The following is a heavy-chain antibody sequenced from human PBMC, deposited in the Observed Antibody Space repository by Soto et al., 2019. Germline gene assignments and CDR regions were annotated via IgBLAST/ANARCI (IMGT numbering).Heavy chain of an antibody. CDR2: ISGKTAKT. Sequence: QVQLVQSGAEVKKPGASVKVSCKASGYTFTSYGISWVRQAPGQGLEWMGWISGKTAKTNYAQNLQCRVPITTDKSNSTAYMELRSLRSDDTAVYYCARVPREIILVGMDVWGQGTTVTVSS. CDR3: ARVPREIILVGMDV. D-gene: IGHD2-2*01. J-gene: IGHJ6*02. V-gene: IGHV1-18*04. CDR1: GYTFTSYG.